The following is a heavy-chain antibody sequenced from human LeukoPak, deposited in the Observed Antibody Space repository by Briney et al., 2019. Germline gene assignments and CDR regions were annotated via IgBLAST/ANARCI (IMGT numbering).Heavy chain of an antibody. Sequence: SETLSLTCTVSGGSISSSNYYWGWIRQPPGKGLEWIGSISHIGSTFYNPSLKSRVTVSVDTSKTQFSLKLNSVTAADTAVYYCARRNDIAVAGGFDYWGQGTLVTVSS. D-gene: IGHD6-19*01. V-gene: IGHV4-39*01. CDR2: ISHIGST. CDR3: ARRNDIAVAGGFDY. CDR1: GGSISSSNYY. J-gene: IGHJ4*02.